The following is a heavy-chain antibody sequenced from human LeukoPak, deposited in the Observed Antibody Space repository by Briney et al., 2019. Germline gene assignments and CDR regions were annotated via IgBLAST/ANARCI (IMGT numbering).Heavy chain of an antibody. CDR3: AKVLDDLRFLEWLSYMDY. CDR1: GFTFSTCG. V-gene: IGHV3-30*02. Sequence: GGSLRLSCAASGFTFSTCGMNWVRQAPGKGLEWVAFIRYDGSNKYYADSVKGRFTISRDNSKNTLYLQMNSLRAEDTAVYYCAKVLDDLRFLEWLSYMDYWGQGTLVTVSS. D-gene: IGHD3-3*01. CDR2: IRYDGSNK. J-gene: IGHJ4*02.